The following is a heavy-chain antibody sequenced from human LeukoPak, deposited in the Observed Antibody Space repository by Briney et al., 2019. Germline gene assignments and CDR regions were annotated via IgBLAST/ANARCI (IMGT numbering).Heavy chain of an antibody. CDR1: GGSISSYY. CDR2: IYYSGST. J-gene: IGHJ4*02. CDR3: ASLSYDSSGYYYYY. V-gene: IGHV4-59*01. D-gene: IGHD3-22*01. Sequence: SETLSLTCTVSGGSISSYYWSWIRQPPGKGLEWIGYIYYSGSTNYNPSLKSRATISVDTSKNQFSLKLSSVTAADTAVYYCASLSYDSSGYYYYYWGQGTLVTVSS.